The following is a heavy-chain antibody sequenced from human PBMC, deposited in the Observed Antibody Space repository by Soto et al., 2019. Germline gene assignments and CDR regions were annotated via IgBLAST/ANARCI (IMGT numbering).Heavy chain of an antibody. J-gene: IGHJ3*02. CDR2: SNNIRGHT. CDR3: AKGRYGESRYRPDAFDI. Sequence: QVQPVESGGGLVQPGGSLRLSCAASGFTLSDYYMSWIRQAPGKGLEWVSFSNNIRGHTNYADSVKGRFTISRDSARNSLYLQMNTLRVEDTAVYYCAKGRYGESRYRPDAFDIWGQGTLVTVSS. D-gene: IGHD3-10*01. CDR1: GFTLSDYY. V-gene: IGHV3-11*05.